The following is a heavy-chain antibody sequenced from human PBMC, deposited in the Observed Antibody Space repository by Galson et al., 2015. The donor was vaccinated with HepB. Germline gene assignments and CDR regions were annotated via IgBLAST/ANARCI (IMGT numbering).Heavy chain of an antibody. CDR3: AREGHSSGYQGVQH. CDR2: IYSGGST. V-gene: IGHV3-53*05. J-gene: IGHJ1*01. Sequence: SLRLSCAASGFTVSSNYMSWVRQAPGKGLEWVSVIYSGGSTYYADSVKGRFTISRDNSKNTLYLQMNSLRSEDTAVYYCAREGHSSGYQGVQHWGQGTLVTVSS. CDR1: GFTVSSNY. D-gene: IGHD3-22*01.